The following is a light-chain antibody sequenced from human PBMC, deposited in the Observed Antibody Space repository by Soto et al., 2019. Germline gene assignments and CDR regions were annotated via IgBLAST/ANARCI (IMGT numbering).Light chain of an antibody. CDR1: NMISSH. J-gene: IGKJ2*01. CDR2: GAS. Sequence: DILMTQSQSSLSASVGDRVTITCRASNMISSHVNWYHQRPGKAPTLLIFGASVLQSGVPSRFSGNGSGTEVTLTISSRQPEDLGTYYCQQTYSTPYTFGQGT. CDR3: QQTYSTPYT. V-gene: IGKV1-39*01.